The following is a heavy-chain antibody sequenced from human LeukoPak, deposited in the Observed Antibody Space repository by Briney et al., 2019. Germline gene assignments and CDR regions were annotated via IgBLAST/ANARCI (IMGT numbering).Heavy chain of an antibody. CDR1: GFTFSSYW. Sequence: PGGSLRLSCAASGFTFSSYWMSWARQAPGKGLEWVANIKQDGSEKYYVDSVKGRFTIPRDNAKNSLYLHMNSLRAEDTAVYYCARDGVVTPTPFDYWGQGTLATVSS. CDR2: IKQDGSEK. D-gene: IGHD3-3*01. J-gene: IGHJ4*02. V-gene: IGHV3-7*01. CDR3: ARDGVVTPTPFDY.